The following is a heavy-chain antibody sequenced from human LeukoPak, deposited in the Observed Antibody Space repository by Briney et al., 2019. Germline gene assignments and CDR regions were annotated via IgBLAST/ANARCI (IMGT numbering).Heavy chain of an antibody. Sequence: SHTLSLTCTVSGGSISSGDYYWSWIRQPPGKGLEWIGYIYYSGSTYYNPSLKSRVTISVDTSKNQFSLKLSSVTAADTAVYYCAREPPGPGGFNWFDPWGQGTLVTVSS. CDR1: GGSISSGDYY. J-gene: IGHJ5*02. D-gene: IGHD2-15*01. CDR2: IYYSGST. CDR3: AREPPGPGGFNWFDP. V-gene: IGHV4-30-4*01.